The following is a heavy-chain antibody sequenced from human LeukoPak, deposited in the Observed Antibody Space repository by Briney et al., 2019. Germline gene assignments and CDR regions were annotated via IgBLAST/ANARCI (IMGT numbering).Heavy chain of an antibody. CDR3: AREHYDILTGYDYFDY. V-gene: IGHV4-59*12. D-gene: IGHD3-9*01. CDR2: IYYSGST. J-gene: IGHJ4*02. CDR1: GGSISSYY. Sequence: PSETLSLTCTVSGGSISSYYWSWIRQPPGKGLEWIGYIYYSGSTNYNPSLKSRVTISVDTSKNQFSLKLSSVTAADTAVYYCAREHYDILTGYDYFDYWGQGTLVTVSS.